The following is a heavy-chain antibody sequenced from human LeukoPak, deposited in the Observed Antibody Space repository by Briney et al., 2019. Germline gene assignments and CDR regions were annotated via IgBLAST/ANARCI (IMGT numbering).Heavy chain of an antibody. D-gene: IGHD2-2*01. CDR3: AREHIVVVPAAIGNWFDP. Sequence: SETLSLTCTVSGGSISSGSYYWSWIRQPAGKGLEWIGRIYTSGSTNYNPSLKSRVTILVDTSKNQFSMKLSSVTAADTAVYYCAREHIVVVPAAIGNWFDPWGQGTLVTVSS. CDR2: IYTSGST. J-gene: IGHJ5*02. CDR1: GGSISSGSYY. V-gene: IGHV4-61*02.